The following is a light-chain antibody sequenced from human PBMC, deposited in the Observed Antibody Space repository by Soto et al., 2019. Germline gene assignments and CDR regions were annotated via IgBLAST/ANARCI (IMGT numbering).Light chain of an antibody. J-gene: IGKJ1*01. CDR3: QQYGSSPWT. Sequence: VLTQSPGTLSLSPGESATLSCRASQTVIITYLTWYQQKPGQAPRLLIYGVSMRADGIPDRFSGSGSGSEFTLTINRLEPEDFAVYYCQQYGSSPWTFGQGTKVDI. CDR1: QTVIITY. V-gene: IGKV3-20*01. CDR2: GVS.